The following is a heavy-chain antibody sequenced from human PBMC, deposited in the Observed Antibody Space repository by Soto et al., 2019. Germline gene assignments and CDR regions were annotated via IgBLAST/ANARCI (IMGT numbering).Heavy chain of an antibody. J-gene: IGHJ4*02. CDR3: ANRRGSSSVFDRHLGPYDY. V-gene: IGHV3-23*01. D-gene: IGHD6-6*01. CDR2: ISGSGGST. Sequence: EVQLLESGGGLVQHGGSLRLSCAASGFTFSSYAMSWVRQAPGKGLEWVSAISGSGGSTYYADSVKGRFTISRDNSKNTLYLQMNSLRAEDTAVYYCANRRGSSSVFDRHLGPYDYWGQGTLVTVSS. CDR1: GFTFSSYA.